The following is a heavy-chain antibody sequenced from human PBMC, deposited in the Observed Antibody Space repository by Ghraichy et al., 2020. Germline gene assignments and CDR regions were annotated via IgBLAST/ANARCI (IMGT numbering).Heavy chain of an antibody. Sequence: SETLSLTCTVSGGSISSGSYYWSWIRQPAGKGLEWIGRIYTSGSTNYNPSLKSRVTISVDTSKNQFSLKLSSVTAADTAVYYCARVIRHSSGYYNYWYFDVGGRGTLFAVSS. V-gene: IGHV4-61*02. J-gene: IGHJ2*01. CDR1: GGSISSGSYY. D-gene: IGHD3-22*01. CDR3: ARVIRHSSGYYNYWYFDV. CDR2: IYTSGST.